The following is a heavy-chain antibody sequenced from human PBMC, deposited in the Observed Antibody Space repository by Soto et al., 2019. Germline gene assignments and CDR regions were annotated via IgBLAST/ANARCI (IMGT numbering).Heavy chain of an antibody. Sequence: EVHLGESGGGLVKPGGSLRLSCAVSGFTFSSCTMNWVRQAPGKGLEWVSSISPSTSHIYYADSVKGRFTISRDNAKNSLFLQMNSLRAEDTAVYYCSCCSGGACQQNYGMDVWGQGTTVTVSS. CDR3: SCCSGGACQQNYGMDV. CDR1: GFTFSSCT. V-gene: IGHV3-21*01. J-gene: IGHJ6*02. D-gene: IGHD2-15*01. CDR2: ISPSTSHI.